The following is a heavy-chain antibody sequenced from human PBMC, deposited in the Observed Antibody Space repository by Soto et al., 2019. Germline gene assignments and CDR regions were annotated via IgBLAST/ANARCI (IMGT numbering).Heavy chain of an antibody. CDR2: IYYSGST. V-gene: IGHV4-31*03. Sequence: SETLSLTCTVSGGSISSGGYYWSWIRQHPGKGLEWIGYIYYSGSTYYNPSLKSRVTISVDTSKNQFSLKLSSVTAADTAVYYCARKLRYFDREVFDIWGQGTTVIVSS. CDR1: GGSISSGGYY. CDR3: ARKLRYFDREVFDI. D-gene: IGHD3-9*01. J-gene: IGHJ3*02.